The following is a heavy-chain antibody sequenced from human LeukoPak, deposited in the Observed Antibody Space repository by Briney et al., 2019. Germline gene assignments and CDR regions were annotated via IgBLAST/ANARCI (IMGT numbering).Heavy chain of an antibody. J-gene: IGHJ3*02. CDR2: INHSGST. Sequence: SETLSLTCAVYGGSFSGYYWSWIRQPPGKGLEWIGEINHSGSTNYNPSHKSRVTISVDTSKNQFSLKLSSVTAADTAVYYCARRMDQDAFDIWGQGTMVTVSS. CDR3: ARRMDQDAFDI. D-gene: IGHD2-2*01. CDR1: GGSFSGYY. V-gene: IGHV4-34*01.